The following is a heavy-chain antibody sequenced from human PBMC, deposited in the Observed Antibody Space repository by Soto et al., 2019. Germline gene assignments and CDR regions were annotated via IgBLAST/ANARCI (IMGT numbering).Heavy chain of an antibody. Sequence: QVQLQQWGAGLLKPSETLSLTCAVYGGSFSGYYWSWIRQPPGKGLEWIGEINHSGSTNYNPSLKSRVTISVDTSKNQFSLKLSSVTAADTAVYYCARVSPDILYDILTEYDYWGQGTLVTVSS. D-gene: IGHD3-9*01. CDR2: INHSGST. CDR1: GGSFSGYY. V-gene: IGHV4-34*01. J-gene: IGHJ4*02. CDR3: ARVSPDILYDILTEYDY.